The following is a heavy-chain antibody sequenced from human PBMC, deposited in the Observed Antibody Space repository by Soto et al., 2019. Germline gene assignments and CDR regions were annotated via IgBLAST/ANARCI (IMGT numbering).Heavy chain of an antibody. J-gene: IGHJ6*03. V-gene: IGHV4-4*02. Sequence: QVQLQESGPGLVKPSGTLSLTCAVSSGSISSSNWWSWVRQPPGKGLEWIGEIYHSGSTNYNPSLKSRGTISVDKSKIQFSMKLSSVTAADTAVYYCARSYGSGSQYYYYYYMDVWGKGTTVTVSS. CDR2: IYHSGST. D-gene: IGHD3-10*01. CDR1: SGSISSSNW. CDR3: ARSYGSGSQYYYYYYMDV.